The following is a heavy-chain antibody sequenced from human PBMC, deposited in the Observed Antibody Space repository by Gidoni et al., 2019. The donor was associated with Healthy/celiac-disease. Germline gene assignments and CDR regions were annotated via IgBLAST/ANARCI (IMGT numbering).Heavy chain of an antibody. D-gene: IGHD3-22*01. J-gene: IGHJ4*02. Sequence: EVQLLESGGGLVQPGGSLRLSCAASGFTFSSSAMSWVRQAPGKGLEWGSAISGSGGSTDYADSVKCRFTISRDNSKNTLYLQMNSLRAEDTAVYYCAKAPLYYYDSSGYYPPFVYWGQGTLVTVSS. CDR1: GFTFSSSA. V-gene: IGHV3-23*01. CDR2: ISGSGGST. CDR3: AKAPLYYYDSSGYYPPFVY.